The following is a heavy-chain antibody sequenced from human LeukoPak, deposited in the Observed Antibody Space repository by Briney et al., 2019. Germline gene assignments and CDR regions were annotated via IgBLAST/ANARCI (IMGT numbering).Heavy chain of an antibody. J-gene: IGHJ4*02. CDR2: INHSGST. CDR3: ARAGVTWLRFGKGGYFDY. D-gene: IGHD5-12*01. Sequence: SETLSLTCAIYGGSFSGYYWSWIRQPPGKRLEWIREINHSGSTNYNPSLKSRVTISVDTSKNQFSLKLSSVTAADTAVYYCARAGVTWLRFGKGGYFDYWGQRTLVTVSS. V-gene: IGHV4-34*01. CDR1: GGSFSGYY.